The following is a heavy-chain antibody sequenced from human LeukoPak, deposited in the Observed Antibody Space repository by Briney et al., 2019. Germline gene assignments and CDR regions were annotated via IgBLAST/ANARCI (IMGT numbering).Heavy chain of an antibody. CDR1: GGSFNSYP. CDR2: FIPIFDSP. D-gene: IGHD5-24*01. V-gene: IGHV1-69*05. J-gene: IGHJ4*02. CDR3: ASGEVATPNYGDLDY. Sequence: ASVKVSCTASGGSFNSYPISLARQAPGQGLDLMGGFIPIFDSPHYAQKFQGRLTITTDESTSTAYMELSSLRSEDTAMYYCASGEVATPNYGDLDYWGQGTLVSVSS.